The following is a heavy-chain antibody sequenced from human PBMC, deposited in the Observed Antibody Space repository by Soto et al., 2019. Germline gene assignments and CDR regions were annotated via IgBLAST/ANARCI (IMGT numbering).Heavy chain of an antibody. J-gene: IGHJ6*02. CDR2: ISGSGGTT. CDR1: GITFGSYA. Sequence: GGCLRLSCAASGITFGSYAMSWVRQAPGKGLEWVSAISGSGGTTYYADSVKGRFTVSRDNSKNTLYLQMNTLRAEDTAVYYCANLPPREFGEPSHSYYYKSGMDVWGHGTSVTNSS. V-gene: IGHV3-23*01. CDR3: ANLPPREFGEPSHSYYYKSGMDV. D-gene: IGHD3-10*01.